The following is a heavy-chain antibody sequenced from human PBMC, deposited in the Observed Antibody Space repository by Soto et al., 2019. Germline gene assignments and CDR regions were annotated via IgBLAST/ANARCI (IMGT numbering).Heavy chain of an antibody. V-gene: IGHV4-30-4*01. CDR1: GGSISSGDYY. Sequence: SETLSLTCTVSGGSISSGDYYWSWIRQPPGKGLEWIGYIYYSGSTYYNPSLKSRVTISVDTSKNQFSLKLSSVTAADTAVYYCARVPYSGSYFDYWGQGTLVTVSS. D-gene: IGHD1-26*01. CDR2: IYYSGST. CDR3: ARVPYSGSYFDY. J-gene: IGHJ4*02.